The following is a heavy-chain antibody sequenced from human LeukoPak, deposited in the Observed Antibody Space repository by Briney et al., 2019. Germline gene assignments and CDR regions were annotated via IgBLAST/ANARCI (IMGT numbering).Heavy chain of an antibody. D-gene: IGHD3-3*01. V-gene: IGHV3-48*01. CDR1: GFTFTMFG. CDR2: IVARSGIV. J-gene: IGHJ3*02. Sequence: GGSLRLSCAASGFTFTMFGMNWVRQAQGKGREGVYYIVARSGIVYYADSVQGRFTISRDDAKDSVFLQMNSLRVDDTAVYYCARTYDFGRGPPGDAFDNWGQGTLVTVPS. CDR3: ARTYDFGRGPPGDAFDN.